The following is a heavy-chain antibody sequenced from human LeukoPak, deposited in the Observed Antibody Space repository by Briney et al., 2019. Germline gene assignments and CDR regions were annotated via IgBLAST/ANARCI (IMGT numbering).Heavy chain of an antibody. CDR2: ISGSGGST. CDR1: GFTFSSYA. J-gene: IGHJ4*02. V-gene: IGHV3-23*01. CDR3: AKVSVGDSSGYYYPTPQNFDY. D-gene: IGHD3-22*01. Sequence: GGSLRLSCAASGFTFSSYAMSWVRQAPGKGLEWVSAISGSGGSTYYADSVKGRFTISRDNSKNTLYLQMNSLRAEDTAVYYCAKVSVGDSSGYYYPTPQNFDYWGQGTLVTVSS.